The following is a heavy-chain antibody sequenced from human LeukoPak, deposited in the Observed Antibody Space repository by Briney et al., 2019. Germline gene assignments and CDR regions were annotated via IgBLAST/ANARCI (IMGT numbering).Heavy chain of an antibody. CDR1: GGTFSSYA. CDR2: IIPILGIA. CDR3: ARAGGSRYGWFDP. Sequence: SVKVSCKASGGTFSSYAISWVRQAPGQGLEWMGRIIPILGIANYAQKFQGRVTITADKSTSTAYMELSSLRSEDTAVYYCARAGGSRYGWFDPWGQGTLVTVSS. D-gene: IGHD2-15*01. V-gene: IGHV1-69*04. J-gene: IGHJ5*02.